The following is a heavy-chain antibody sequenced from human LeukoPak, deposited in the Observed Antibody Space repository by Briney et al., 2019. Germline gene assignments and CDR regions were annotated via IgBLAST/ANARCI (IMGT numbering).Heavy chain of an antibody. Sequence: PGGSLRLSCAASGFTFSSYSMNWVRQAPGKGLEWVANIKQDGSEKYYVDSVKGRFTISRDNAKNSLYLQMNSLRAEDTAVYYCARGGDFWSGYYIYYYYYYGMDVWGQGTTVTVSS. V-gene: IGHV3-7*03. CDR1: GFTFSSYS. CDR3: ARGGDFWSGYYIYYYYYYGMDV. CDR2: IKQDGSEK. D-gene: IGHD3-3*01. J-gene: IGHJ6*02.